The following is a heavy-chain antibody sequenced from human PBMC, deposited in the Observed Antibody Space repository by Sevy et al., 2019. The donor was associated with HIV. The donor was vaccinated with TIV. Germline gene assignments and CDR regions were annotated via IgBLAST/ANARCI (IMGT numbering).Heavy chain of an antibody. CDR3: ARGPLFSPEYCSGGTCPTIDF. CDR1: GVSFSDYY. Sequence: SETLSLTCAVSGVSFSDYYWAWIRQAPGKGLEWIGEVSQSGSANYNPSLGSRVIMSLDTSTNHVSLKLTSVTAADTALYYCARGPLFSPEYCSGGTCPTIDFWSQGTLVTVSS. J-gene: IGHJ4*01. CDR2: VSQSGSA. V-gene: IGHV4-34*01. D-gene: IGHD2-15*01.